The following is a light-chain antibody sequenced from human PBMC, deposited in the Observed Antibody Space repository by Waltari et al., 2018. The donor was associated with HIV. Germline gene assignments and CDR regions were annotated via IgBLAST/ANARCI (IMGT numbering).Light chain of an antibody. V-gene: IGLV2-14*03. CDR3: NSYTTSSTLHVV. Sequence: QSALTQPASVSGSPGQSITISCTGTSRDVGGYHFVSWYQHHPGKAPKLMIYDVSNRPSGASNRFSGSKSGNTASLTISGLQAEDEADYYCNSYTTSSTLHVVFGGGTKLTVL. CDR2: DVS. CDR1: SRDVGGYHF. J-gene: IGLJ2*01.